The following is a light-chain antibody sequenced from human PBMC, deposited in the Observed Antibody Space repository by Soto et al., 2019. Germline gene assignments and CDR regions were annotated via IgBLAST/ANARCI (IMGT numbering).Light chain of an antibody. Sequence: DIQMTQSPSSLSASVGDRVTITCRASQSISSYLNWYQQKPGKAPKLLIYDVSNRATGVPARFSGSGSETDFSLTISSLEPEDFAVYYCQQRSNWPLTFGGGTKVDIK. CDR3: QQRSNWPLT. CDR2: DVS. CDR1: QSISSY. V-gene: IGKV1-39*01. J-gene: IGKJ4*01.